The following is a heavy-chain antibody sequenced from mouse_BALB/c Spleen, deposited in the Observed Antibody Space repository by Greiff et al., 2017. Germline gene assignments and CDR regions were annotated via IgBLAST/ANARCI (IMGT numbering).Heavy chain of an antibody. Sequence: VKLMESGPGLVAPSQSLSITCTVSGFSLTSYDISWIRQPPGKGLEWLGVIWTGGGTNYNSAFMSRLSISKDNSKSKVFLKMNSLQTDVTAIYYCVIDGGYYGSSYGSYFDYWGQGTTLTVSS. CDR1: GFSLTSYD. D-gene: IGHD1-1*01. CDR3: VIDGGYYGSSYGSYFDY. J-gene: IGHJ2*01. CDR2: IWTGGGT. V-gene: IGHV2-9-2*01.